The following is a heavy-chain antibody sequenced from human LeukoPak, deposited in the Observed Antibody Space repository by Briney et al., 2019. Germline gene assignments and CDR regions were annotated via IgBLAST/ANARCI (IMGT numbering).Heavy chain of an antibody. CDR1: GFTFSTYA. Sequence: GGSLRLSCAASGFTFSTYAMSWVRQTPGKGLEWVSVISGGGDITYYADSVKGRFTISRDNSENTVYLQMNSLRAEDTAVYYCAKRNPVYTWNSDVLWGQGSLVTVSS. CDR2: ISGGGDIT. D-gene: IGHD1-1*01. CDR3: AKRNPVYTWNSDVL. V-gene: IGHV3-23*01. J-gene: IGHJ4*02.